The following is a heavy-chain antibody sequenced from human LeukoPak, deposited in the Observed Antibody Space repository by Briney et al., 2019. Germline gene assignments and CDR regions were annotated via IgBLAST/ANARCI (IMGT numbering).Heavy chain of an antibody. CDR1: GVSLTGYS. CDR2: INESGTS. D-gene: IGHD1-14*01. J-gene: IGHJ4*03. V-gene: IGHV4-34*01. Sequence: SETLSLTCSVSGVSLTGYSWTWIRQSPGKGLEWLGEINESGTSKYSPSLKSRVTISRDTSKKQVSLDLRSLTAADTAVYYCARSQPVWAAPGFDNWGQGTMVTVS. CDR3: ARSQPVWAAPGFDN.